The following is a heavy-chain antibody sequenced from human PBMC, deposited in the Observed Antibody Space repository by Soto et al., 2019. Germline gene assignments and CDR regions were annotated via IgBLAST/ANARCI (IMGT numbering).Heavy chain of an antibody. D-gene: IGHD4-17*01. J-gene: IGHJ4*02. CDR2: ITGSGGIT. CDR1: GFTFSTYA. CDR3: AKDRYGDYGGIDY. V-gene: IGHV3-23*01. Sequence: PGGSLRLSCAASGFTFSTYAMIWVRQAPGKGLEWVSVITGSGGITYYADSVKGRFTISRDTSKNTLFLQMNSLRAEDTAVYYCAKDRYGDYGGIDYWGQGTMVTVSS.